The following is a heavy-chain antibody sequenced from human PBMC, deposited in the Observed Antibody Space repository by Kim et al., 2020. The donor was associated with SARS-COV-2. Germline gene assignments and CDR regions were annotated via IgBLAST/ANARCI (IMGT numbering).Heavy chain of an antibody. Sequence: SETLSLTCAVFGESFSGFSWTWIRQSSGKGLEWLGEINQSGSTNYNPSLKSRITISLDTSKNQFSLKLTSVTAADTAIYYCTRGRVGVVPSPILGLGPFWKYHYMDVWGTGATVTVS. J-gene: IGHJ6*03. V-gene: IGHV4-34*01. CDR1: GESFSGFS. CDR2: INQSGST. CDR3: TRGRVGVVPSPILGLGPFWKYHYMDV. D-gene: IGHD2-2*02.